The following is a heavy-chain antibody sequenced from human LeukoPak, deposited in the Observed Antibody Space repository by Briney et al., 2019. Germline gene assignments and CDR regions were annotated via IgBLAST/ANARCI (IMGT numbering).Heavy chain of an antibody. Sequence: SETLSLTCAVSGGSISSGGYSWSWIRQPPGKGLEWIGYIYYSGSTYYNPSLKSRVTISVDTSKNQFSLKLSSVTAADTAVYYCARAGAVAGLEAFDIWGQGTMVTVSS. V-gene: IGHV4-30-4*07. J-gene: IGHJ3*02. CDR2: IYYSGST. CDR3: ARAGAVAGLEAFDI. D-gene: IGHD6-19*01. CDR1: GGSISSGGYS.